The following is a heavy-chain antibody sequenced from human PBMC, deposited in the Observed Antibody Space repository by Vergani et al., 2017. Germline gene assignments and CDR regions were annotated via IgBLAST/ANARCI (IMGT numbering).Heavy chain of an antibody. Sequence: EVQLLESGGGLVQPGGSLRLSCAASGFTFSSYAMSWARQAPGKGLEWVSAISGSGGSTYYADSVKGRFTISRDNSKNTLYLQMNSLRAEDTAVYYCARDYGGNSGYWYFDLWGRGTLVTVSS. D-gene: IGHD4-23*01. J-gene: IGHJ2*01. CDR3: ARDYGGNSGYWYFDL. CDR1: GFTFSSYA. V-gene: IGHV3-23*01. CDR2: ISGSGGST.